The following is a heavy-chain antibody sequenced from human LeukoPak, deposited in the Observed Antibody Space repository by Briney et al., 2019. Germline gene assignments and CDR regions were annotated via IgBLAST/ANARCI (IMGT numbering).Heavy chain of an antibody. CDR1: RFTFSDYS. Sequence: GGSLRLSCAATRFTFSDYSMNWVRQAPGKGLEWVSYISRSSSAIYYGDSVKGRFTISRDNAKNSLYLQMHSLRDEDTAVYYCARDSSTSGWYRLNDYWGQGTLVTVSS. D-gene: IGHD6-19*01. CDR2: ISRSSSAI. V-gene: IGHV3-48*02. CDR3: ARDSSTSGWYRLNDY. J-gene: IGHJ4*02.